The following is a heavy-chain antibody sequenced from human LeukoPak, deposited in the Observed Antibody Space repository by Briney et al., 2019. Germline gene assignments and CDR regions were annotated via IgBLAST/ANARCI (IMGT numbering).Heavy chain of an antibody. CDR2: IYPGDSDT. Sequence: GESLKISCKGSGYSFTSYWIGWVRQMPGKGLEWMGIIYPGDSDTKYSPSFQGQVTMSADKSISTAYVQWSSLKASDTAMYYCARGGQGYDSSGYRYFDFWGQGTLVTVS. CDR1: GYSFTSYW. CDR3: ARGGQGYDSSGYRYFDF. V-gene: IGHV5-51*01. J-gene: IGHJ4*02. D-gene: IGHD3-22*01.